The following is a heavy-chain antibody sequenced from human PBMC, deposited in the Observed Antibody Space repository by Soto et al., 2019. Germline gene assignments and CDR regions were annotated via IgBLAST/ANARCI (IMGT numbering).Heavy chain of an antibody. CDR2: IYYTGNT. J-gene: IGHJ4*02. CDR1: GGSIRSAFYY. CDR3: ARAPIAVSASGFDY. D-gene: IGHD2-8*01. V-gene: IGHV4-30-4*08. Sequence: PSETLSLTCSVSGGSIRSAFYYWSWIRQPPGQGLEWLGYIYYTGNTYYTPSLKRRLTISMDTSKSRLSLNLTSVTAADTAVYYCARAPIAVSASGFDYWGQGTQVTV.